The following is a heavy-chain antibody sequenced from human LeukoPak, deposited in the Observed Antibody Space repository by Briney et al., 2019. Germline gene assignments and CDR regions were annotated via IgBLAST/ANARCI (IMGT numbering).Heavy chain of an antibody. D-gene: IGHD4-11*01. CDR1: GFTFSDYA. V-gene: IGHV3-23*01. Sequence: GGSLRLSCVASGFTFSDYAMNWVRQAPGKGLEWVSTFKTNSGQVYYAESVRGRFTISRDNSKNTVYLQMSSLRAEDTALYYCARSVPDYTRFDYWGQGALVTVSP. CDR3: ARSVPDYTRFDY. CDR2: FKTNSGQV. J-gene: IGHJ4*02.